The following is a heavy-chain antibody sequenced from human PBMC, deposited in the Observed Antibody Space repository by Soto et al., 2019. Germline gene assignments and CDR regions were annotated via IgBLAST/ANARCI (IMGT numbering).Heavy chain of an antibody. V-gene: IGHV4-39*07. CDR2: IYYSGST. CDR3: ARERGGYYGGNPDAFDI. Sequence: SETLSLTCTVSGGSISSSSYYWGWIRQPPGKGLEWIGSIYYSGSTYYNPSLKSRVTISVDTSKNQFSLKLSSVTAPDTAVYYCARERGGYYGGNPDAFDIWGQGTMVTVSS. D-gene: IGHD1-26*01. CDR1: GGSISSSSYY. J-gene: IGHJ3*02.